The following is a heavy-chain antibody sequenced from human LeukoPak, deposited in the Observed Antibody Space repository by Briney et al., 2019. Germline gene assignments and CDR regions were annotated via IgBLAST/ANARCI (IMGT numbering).Heavy chain of an antibody. V-gene: IGHV4-59*08. Sequence: SETLSLTCTVSGGSISGFHWSWIRQPPGKGLEYIGDVFYSGGTNDNTSLKSRLTISVDTSMNQFSLKLTSVTAADTAVYYCARLYAGAYTRLDPWGQGTLVAVSS. CDR2: VFYSGGT. J-gene: IGHJ5*02. D-gene: IGHD3-16*01. CDR3: ARLYAGAYTRLDP. CDR1: GGSISGFH.